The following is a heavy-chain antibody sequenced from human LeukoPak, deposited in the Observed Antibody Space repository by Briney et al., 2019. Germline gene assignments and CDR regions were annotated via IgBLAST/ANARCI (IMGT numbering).Heavy chain of an antibody. CDR3: ARAKGPYGMDV. Sequence: SETLSLTCTVSGGSISSYYWSWIRQPPGKGLEWIGYIYYSGSTNYNPSLKSRVTISVDTSKNQFSLKLSFVTAADTAVYYCARAKGPYGMDVWGQGTTVTVSS. CDR1: GGSISSYY. J-gene: IGHJ6*02. V-gene: IGHV4-59*01. CDR2: IYYSGST.